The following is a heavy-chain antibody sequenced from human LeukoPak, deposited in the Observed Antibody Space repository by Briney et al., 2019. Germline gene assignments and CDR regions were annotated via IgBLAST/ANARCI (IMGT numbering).Heavy chain of an antibody. CDR3: ARADWGSIDY. V-gene: IGHV3-7*01. CDR1: GFTFSHYW. CDR2: IRPDANDG. Sequence: GESLLLSCAASGFTFSHYWMAGVRQAPGKGLEWVAIIRPDANDGSYVDSVKGRFTISRDNAKNSLYLQLNSLRAEDTAVYFCARADWGSIDYWGQGALVTVSS. D-gene: IGHD7-27*01. J-gene: IGHJ4*02.